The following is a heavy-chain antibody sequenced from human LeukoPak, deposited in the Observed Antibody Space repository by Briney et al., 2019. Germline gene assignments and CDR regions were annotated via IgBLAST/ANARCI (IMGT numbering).Heavy chain of an antibody. V-gene: IGHV3-53*01. CDR2: LDSGVRH. D-gene: IGHD1-26*01. CDR1: GFTFSSNN. J-gene: IGHJ4*02. Sequence: PGGSLRLSCAASGFTFSSNNMSWVAKAQGKGLEGFSVLDSGVRHSHASSVKPLFTIPRHNPKNPLYLQMTSLRPEDTAVDYCGREAYRGSYYVDNWGRGPLFPVSS. CDR3: GREAYRGSYYVDN.